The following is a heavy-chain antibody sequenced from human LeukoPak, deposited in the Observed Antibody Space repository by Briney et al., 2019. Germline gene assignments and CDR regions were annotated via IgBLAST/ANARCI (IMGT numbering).Heavy chain of an antibody. Sequence: GESLRLSCTASGFTFSNFWMGWVRQAPGKGLEWVAVISYDGSNKYYADSVKGRFTISRDNSKNTLNLQMNSLRAEDTAVYYCARDGDYFYGMDVWGQGTTVTVSS. CDR3: ARDGDYFYGMDV. CDR1: GFTFSNFW. J-gene: IGHJ6*02. V-gene: IGHV3-30*03. CDR2: ISYDGSNK.